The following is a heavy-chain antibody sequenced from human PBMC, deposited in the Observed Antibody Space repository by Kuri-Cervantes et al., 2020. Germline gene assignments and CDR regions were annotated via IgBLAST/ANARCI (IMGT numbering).Heavy chain of an antibody. D-gene: IGHD6-13*01. CDR1: RFTFSNYW. CDR2: IKQDGSKK. CDR3: ARDGATYSSSWYFGVY. Sequence: GESLKISCAASRFTFSNYWMSWVRQAPGKGLEWVANIKQDGSKKSYVDSVKGRFTISRDNAKNSLYLQMNSLRAEDTAVYYCARDGATYSSSWYFGVYRGQGTLVTVSS. J-gene: IGHJ4*02. V-gene: IGHV3-7*01.